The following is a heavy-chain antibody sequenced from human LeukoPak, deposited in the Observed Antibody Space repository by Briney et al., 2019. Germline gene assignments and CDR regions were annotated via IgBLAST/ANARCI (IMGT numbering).Heavy chain of an antibody. D-gene: IGHD3-10*01. CDR3: ARDRWYYGSGREIYFDY. CDR1: GGSISSYW. V-gene: IGHV4-4*07. J-gene: IGHJ4*02. Sequence: PSETLSLTCIVSGGSISSYWWSWIRQPAGKGLECLGRISTSGGTNYNPSLKSRVTMSLDTSKNQFSLKLSSVTAADTAVYYCARDRWYYGSGREIYFDYWGQGILVTVSS. CDR2: ISTSGGT.